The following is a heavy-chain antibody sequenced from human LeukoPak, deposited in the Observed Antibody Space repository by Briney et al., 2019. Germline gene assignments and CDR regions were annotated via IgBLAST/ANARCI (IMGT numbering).Heavy chain of an antibody. J-gene: IGHJ4*02. CDR1: GFTLSSYS. V-gene: IGHV3-21*01. CDR3: ARSEHSSSSFDY. CDR2: ISSSGTHI. D-gene: IGHD6-6*01. Sequence: GGSLRLSCAASGFTLSSYSMNWVRQAPGKGLEWVSYISSSGTHIYYADSVKGRFTISRDNARNSLYLQMNSLRAEDTAIYYCARSEHSSSSFDYWGQGTLVTVSS.